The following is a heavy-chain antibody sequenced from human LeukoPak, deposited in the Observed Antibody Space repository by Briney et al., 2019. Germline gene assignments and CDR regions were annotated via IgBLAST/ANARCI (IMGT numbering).Heavy chain of an antibody. CDR3: AKDQGSYGMDV. CDR2: LSGSGAKT. J-gene: IGHJ6*02. CDR1: GFTFSSYA. V-gene: IGHV3-23*01. Sequence: PGASLRLSCAASGFTFSSYAMNWVRQAPGKGLQRVSALSGSGAKTYYADSVKGRFTISRDNSKNTLYLQMNRLRAEDTAVYYCAKDQGSYGMDVWGQGTTVTVSS.